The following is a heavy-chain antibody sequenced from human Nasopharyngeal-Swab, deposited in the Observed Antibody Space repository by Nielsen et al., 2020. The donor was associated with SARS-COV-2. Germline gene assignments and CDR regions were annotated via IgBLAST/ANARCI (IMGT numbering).Heavy chain of an antibody. D-gene: IGHD3-22*01. J-gene: IGHJ6*02. CDR2: INHSGST. CDR3: ARGSTMNGYYGMDV. CDR1: GGSFNGYY. Sequence: SETLSLTCAVYGGSFNGYYWSWIRQSPGKGLECIGEINHSGSTNYNPSLKSRVTISVDKSKTQFSLKLSSVTAADTAVYYCARGSTMNGYYGMDVWGQGTTVTVSS. V-gene: IGHV4-34*01.